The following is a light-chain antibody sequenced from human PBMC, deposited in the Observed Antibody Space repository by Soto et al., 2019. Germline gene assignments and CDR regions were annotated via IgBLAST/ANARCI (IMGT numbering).Light chain of an antibody. J-gene: IGKJ4*01. Sequence: EIVLTQSPGTLSLSPGERATLSCRASQSVSSTYVAWYQQRPGQTPKLLIYEASTRATGIPDRFRGSGSGTDFTLTISRLEPEDFAVYYCQQYGDSPTFGGGTKVDIK. CDR1: QSVSSTY. CDR3: QQYGDSPT. CDR2: EAS. V-gene: IGKV3-20*01.